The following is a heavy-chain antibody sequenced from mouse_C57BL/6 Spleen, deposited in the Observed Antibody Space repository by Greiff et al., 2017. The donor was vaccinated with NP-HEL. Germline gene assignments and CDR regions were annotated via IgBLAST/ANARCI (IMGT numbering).Heavy chain of an antibody. Sequence: EVQLVESGGGLVKPGGSLKLSCAASGFTFSDYGMHWVRQAPEKGLEWVAYISSGSSTIYYADTVKGRFTISRDNAKNTLFLQMTSLRSEDTAMYYCARIHYGSSSYWYFDVWGTGTTVTVSS. CDR1: GFTFSDYG. CDR2: ISSGSSTI. V-gene: IGHV5-17*01. D-gene: IGHD1-1*01. CDR3: ARIHYGSSSYWYFDV. J-gene: IGHJ1*03.